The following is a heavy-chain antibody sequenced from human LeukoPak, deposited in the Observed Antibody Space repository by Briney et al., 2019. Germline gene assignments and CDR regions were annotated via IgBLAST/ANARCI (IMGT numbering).Heavy chain of an antibody. Sequence: ASVKVSRKACGYIFTSYDIMWVRQATGQGLVWMGWMNPNSGNTGYAQKFQGRVTMTRNNSISTAYMELSSLRSEDTAVYYCARERVRGVIGRYYYYGMDVWGQGTTVTVSS. D-gene: IGHD3-10*01. V-gene: IGHV1-8*01. CDR2: MNPNSGNT. CDR1: GYIFTSYD. CDR3: ARERVRGVIGRYYYYGMDV. J-gene: IGHJ6*02.